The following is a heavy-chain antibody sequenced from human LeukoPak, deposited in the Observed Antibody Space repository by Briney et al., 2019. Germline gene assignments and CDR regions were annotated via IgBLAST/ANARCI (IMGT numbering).Heavy chain of an antibody. V-gene: IGHV3-21*01. D-gene: IGHD3-22*01. CDR3: ARAGISSYDSSGYYYLGFYYFDY. J-gene: IGHJ4*02. CDR1: GFPFSVFG. Sequence: GGSLRLSCEASGFPFSVFGMNWVRQAPGKGLEWVSSISSSSSYIYYADSVKGRFTISRDNAKNSLYLQMNSLRAEDTAVYYCARAGISSYDSSGYYYLGFYYFDYWGQGTLVTVSS. CDR2: ISSSSSYI.